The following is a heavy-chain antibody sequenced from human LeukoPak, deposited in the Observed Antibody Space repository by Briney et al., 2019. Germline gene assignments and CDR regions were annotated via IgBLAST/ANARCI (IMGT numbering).Heavy chain of an antibody. CDR2: IYYSGNT. Sequence: SETLSLTCTVSGGSISSFYWSWLRQPPGKGLEWIGYIYYSGNTNYNPSLRSRVTISVDTSKNQFSLKLSSVTAADTAVYYCARDRDYYGSGSSYFDYWGQGILVTVSS. CDR1: GGSISSFY. CDR3: ARDRDYYGSGSSYFDY. V-gene: IGHV4-59*01. D-gene: IGHD3-10*01. J-gene: IGHJ4*02.